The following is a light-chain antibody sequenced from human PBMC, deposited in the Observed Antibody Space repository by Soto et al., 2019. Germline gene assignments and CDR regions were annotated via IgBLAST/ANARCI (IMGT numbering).Light chain of an antibody. CDR3: QQYYSTPLT. Sequence: DIVITPSPESLAVSMDERATIKCKSSQSVLFSSNNENYLAWYQQKPGQPPKLLIYWSSTRESQLPDRFSGSGSGTDFTLTFSSLQADDVGVYYCQQYYSTPLTFGGGTQVQVK. CDR2: WSS. J-gene: IGKJ4*01. V-gene: IGKV4-1*01. CDR1: QSVLFSSNNENY.